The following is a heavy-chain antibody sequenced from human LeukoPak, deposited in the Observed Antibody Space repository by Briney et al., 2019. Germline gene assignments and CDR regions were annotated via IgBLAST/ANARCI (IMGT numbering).Heavy chain of an antibody. CDR1: GGSISNYY. D-gene: IGHD3-3*01. CDR2: MYYSGST. CDR3: ASSHPLGSNNDYYTPFDY. J-gene: IGHJ4*02. Sequence: PSETLSLTCTVSGGSISNYYWSWIRPPPGKGLEWIGYMYYSGSTNYNPSLKSRVTISVDTSKNQFSLKLSSVTAADTAVYYCASSHPLGSNNDYYTPFDYWGQGTLVTVSS. V-gene: IGHV4-59*01.